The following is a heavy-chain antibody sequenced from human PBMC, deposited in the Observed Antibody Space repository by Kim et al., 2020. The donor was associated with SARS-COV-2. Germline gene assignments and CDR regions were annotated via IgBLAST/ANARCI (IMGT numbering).Heavy chain of an antibody. V-gene: IGHV3-11*06. CDR2: ISSSSSYT. CDR3: ARDSPKRWLIIAAAGTASFDWFDP. D-gene: IGHD6-13*01. J-gene: IGHJ5*02. Sequence: GGSLRLSCAASGFTFSDYYMSWIRQAPGKGLEWVSYISSSSSYTNYADSVKGRFTISRDNAKNSLYLQMNSLRAEDTAVYYCARDSPKRWLIIAAAGTASFDWFDPWGQGTLVTVSS. CDR1: GFTFSDYY.